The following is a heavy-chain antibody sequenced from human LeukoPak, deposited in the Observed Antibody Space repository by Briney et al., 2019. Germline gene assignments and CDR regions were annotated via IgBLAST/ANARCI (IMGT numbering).Heavy chain of an antibody. Sequence: ASVKVSCQASGYTFSDYYMHWVRQAPGQGLEWMGWIDPHSGGTKYAQKFQGRVTMTRYTSITTAYMELSSLRSDDTAVYYCAREYYDTSGRKHAFDIGGQGTMVTISS. V-gene: IGHV1-2*02. D-gene: IGHD3-22*01. CDR1: GYTFSDYY. CDR2: IDPHSGGT. J-gene: IGHJ3*02. CDR3: AREYYDTSGRKHAFDI.